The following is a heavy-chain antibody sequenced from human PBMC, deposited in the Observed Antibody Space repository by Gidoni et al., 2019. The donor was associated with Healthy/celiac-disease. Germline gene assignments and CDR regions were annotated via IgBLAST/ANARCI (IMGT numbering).Heavy chain of an antibody. J-gene: IGHJ3*02. V-gene: IGHV3-30*18. CDR2: IAYDGSNK. CDR3: AKEGYCSSTSCYRAAKDAFDI. Sequence: QVQLVESGGGVVQPGRSLRLSCAASGFTFSSSGMPWVRQAPGKGLEWVAVIAYDGSNKYYADSVKGRFTISRDNSKNTLYLQMNSLRAEDTAVYYCAKEGYCSSTSCYRAAKDAFDIWGQGTMVTVSS. D-gene: IGHD2-2*02. CDR1: GFTFSSSG.